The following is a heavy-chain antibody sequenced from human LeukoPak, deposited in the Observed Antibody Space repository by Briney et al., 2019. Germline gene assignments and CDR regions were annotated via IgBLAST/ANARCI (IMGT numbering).Heavy chain of an antibody. D-gene: IGHD2-15*01. J-gene: IGHJ3*02. Sequence: PSETLSLTCTVSGVSIINYYWSWIRQPAGKGLEWIGRIYTRGSTNYNPSLKSPVTMSVDTSKNQFSMKLSSVTGTDTAVYYCARGRYCSADICSGGDAFDIWGQGTMVSVSS. CDR3: ARGRYCSADICSGGDAFDI. V-gene: IGHV4-4*07. CDR1: GVSIINYY. CDR2: IYTRGST.